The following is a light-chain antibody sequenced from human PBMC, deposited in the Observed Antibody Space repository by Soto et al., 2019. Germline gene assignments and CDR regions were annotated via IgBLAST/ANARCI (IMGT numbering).Light chain of an antibody. Sequence: QAVVTQPPSVSGAPGQRVTISCTGSSSNIGAGYDVHWFQQVPGTAPKLLIYRNNYRPSGVPDRFSGSKSGTSASLAITGLQAEDEADYYCQSYDSSLSGSYVFGTGTKLTVL. CDR2: RNN. V-gene: IGLV1-40*01. CDR1: SSNIGAGYD. J-gene: IGLJ1*01. CDR3: QSYDSSLSGSYV.